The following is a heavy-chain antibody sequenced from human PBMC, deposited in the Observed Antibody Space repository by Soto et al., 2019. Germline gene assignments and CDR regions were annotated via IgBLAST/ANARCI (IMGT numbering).Heavy chain of an antibody. CDR3: ARDYSPGEMLLFSITMPKYYYGMDV. D-gene: IGHD3-10*01. J-gene: IGHJ6*02. Sequence: PGGSLRLSCAASGFTFSSYAMHWVRQAPGKGLEWVAVISYDGSNKYYADSVKGRFTISRDNSKNTLYLQVNSLRAEDTAVYYCARDYSPGEMLLFSITMPKYYYGMDVWGQGTTVTVSS. CDR2: ISYDGSNK. V-gene: IGHV3-30-3*01. CDR1: GFTFSSYA.